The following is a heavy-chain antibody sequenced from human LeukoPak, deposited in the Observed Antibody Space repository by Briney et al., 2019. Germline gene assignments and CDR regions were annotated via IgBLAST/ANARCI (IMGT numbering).Heavy chain of an antibody. CDR3: ARGGSGYGDYHYFYAMDV. CDR2: FSSTSSTI. D-gene: IGHD3-22*01. Sequence: SGGSLRLSCAASGFTFSNYSMNWVRQAPGKGLEWVSYFSSTSSTIYYADSVKGRFTISRDNAKNSLYLQMNSLRDEDTAVYYCARGGSGYGDYHYFYAMDVWGQGTTVTVSS. V-gene: IGHV3-48*02. CDR1: GFTFSNYS. J-gene: IGHJ6*02.